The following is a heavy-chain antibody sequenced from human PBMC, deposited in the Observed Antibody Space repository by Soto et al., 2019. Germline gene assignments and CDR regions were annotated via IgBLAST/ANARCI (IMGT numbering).Heavy chain of an antibody. CDR1: GGSVNNANYF. CDR3: ARDADYGGSRGGMDV. V-gene: IGHV4-31*03. J-gene: IGHJ6*02. Sequence: QVRLEESGPGLVKPSETLSLICSVSGGSVNNANYFWNWIRHHPENGLEWIGYIYYSGSTRCNPSFKTGGSLSIQTSKNKFPLRLNSVRVADRAVYFCARDADYGGSRGGMDVWGRGTTVTVSS. D-gene: IGHD4-17*01. CDR2: IYYSGST.